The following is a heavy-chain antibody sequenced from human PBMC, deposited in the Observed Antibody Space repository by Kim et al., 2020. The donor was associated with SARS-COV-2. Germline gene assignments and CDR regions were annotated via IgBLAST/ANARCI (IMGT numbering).Heavy chain of an antibody. D-gene: IGHD3-3*01. Sequence: KGRLPISRDNAKNSMYLQMNSLRAEDTAVYYCARDLGPTYDFWSGSNAFDIWGQGTMVTVSS. CDR3: ARDLGPTYDFWSGSNAFDI. J-gene: IGHJ3*02. V-gene: IGHV3-11*06.